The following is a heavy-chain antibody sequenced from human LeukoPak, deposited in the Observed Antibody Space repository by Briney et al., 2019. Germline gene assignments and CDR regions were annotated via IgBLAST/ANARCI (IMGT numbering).Heavy chain of an antibody. J-gene: IGHJ4*02. D-gene: IGHD6-6*01. CDR2: IYASGNT. V-gene: IGHV4-4*07. Sequence: SETLSLTCTVSGGSISYYYWSWIRQPAGKGLEWVGRIYASGNTNYNPSLKSRVTMSVDTSKSQFSLKLSSVTAADTAVYYCARDNYSNSSGLDYWGLGTLVTVSS. CDR3: ARDNYSNSSGLDY. CDR1: GGSISYYY.